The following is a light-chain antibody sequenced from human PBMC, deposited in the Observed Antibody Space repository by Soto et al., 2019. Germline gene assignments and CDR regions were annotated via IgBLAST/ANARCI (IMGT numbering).Light chain of an antibody. J-gene: IGKJ4*01. CDR2: TGS. Sequence: DIQMTQSPSSVSASVGDRVSITCRASQGISSWLAWYQQKPGRAPKLLIYTGSSLQSGVPSRFSGTGSGTDFTHTISSLQPEDVVTCYCQQANSFPLTFGGGTKVEIK. CDR3: QQANSFPLT. CDR1: QGISSW. V-gene: IGKV1-12*01.